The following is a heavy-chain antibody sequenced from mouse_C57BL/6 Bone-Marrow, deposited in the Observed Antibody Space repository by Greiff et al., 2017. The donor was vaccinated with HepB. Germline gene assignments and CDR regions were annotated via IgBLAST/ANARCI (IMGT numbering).Heavy chain of an antibody. CDR3: ARRDFGYYGSSYDFDV. J-gene: IGHJ1*03. D-gene: IGHD1-1*01. Sequence: QVQLQQSGAELARPGASVKLSCKASGYTFTSYGISWVKQRTGQGLEWIGEIYPRSGNTYYNEKFKGKATLTADKSSSTAYMELRSLTSEYSAVYFCARRDFGYYGSSYDFDVWGTGTTVTVSS. CDR1: GYTFTSYG. CDR2: IYPRSGNT. V-gene: IGHV1-81*01.